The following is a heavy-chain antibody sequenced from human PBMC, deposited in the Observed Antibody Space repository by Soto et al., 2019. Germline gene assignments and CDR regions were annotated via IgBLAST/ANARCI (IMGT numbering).Heavy chain of an antibody. V-gene: IGHV4-31*03. CDR3: ASFYVLRFLEWFPLTGYMEV. Sequence: SETLSLTCTVSGGSISSGGYYWSWIRQHPGKGLEWIGYIYYSGSTYYNPSLKSRVTISVDTSKNQFSLKLSSVTAADTAVYYCASFYVLRFLEWFPLTGYMEVWGKGTTVTVSS. D-gene: IGHD3-3*01. CDR1: GGSISSGGYY. CDR2: IYYSGST. J-gene: IGHJ6*03.